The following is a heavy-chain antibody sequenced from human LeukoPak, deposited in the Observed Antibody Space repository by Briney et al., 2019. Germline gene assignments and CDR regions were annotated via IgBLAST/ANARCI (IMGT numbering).Heavy chain of an antibody. Sequence: SETLSLTCSVSGGSINNYYWSWVRQPPGKGLEWTAHIYYSGSTYYNPSLKSRVIISVDTSKNQFSLKLSSVTAADTAVYYCVKLGVIISNWFDPWGQGTLVTVSS. CDR2: IYYSGST. CDR3: VKLGVIISNWFDP. J-gene: IGHJ5*02. D-gene: IGHD3-3*01. V-gene: IGHV4-59*06. CDR1: GGSINNYY.